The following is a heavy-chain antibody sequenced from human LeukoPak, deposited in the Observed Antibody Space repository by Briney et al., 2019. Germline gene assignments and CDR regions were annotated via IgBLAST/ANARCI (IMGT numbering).Heavy chain of an antibody. J-gene: IGHJ4*02. V-gene: IGHV1-8*01. CDR1: GYTFTSYD. CDR3: ARGQTYYYDSSGYYYYFDY. D-gene: IGHD3-22*01. Sequence: ASVKVSCKASGYTFTSYDINWVRQATGQGLEWMGWMNPNSGSTGYAQKVQGRVTRTRNTSISTAYMELSSLRSEDTAVYYCARGQTYYYDSSGYYYYFDYWGQGTLVTVSS. CDR2: MNPNSGST.